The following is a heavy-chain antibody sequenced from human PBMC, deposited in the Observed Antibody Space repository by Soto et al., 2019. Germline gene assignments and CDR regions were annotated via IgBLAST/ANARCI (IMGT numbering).Heavy chain of an antibody. CDR1: NGSLSSNY. D-gene: IGHD3-10*01. V-gene: IGHV4-59*01. Sequence: ETLSLTCTVSNGSLSSNYWSWIRQSPGKGLEWIGNIYYSGSTNYNPSLKSRVTMSVDTSKNQFTLKLSSVTAADTGVYFCARYFMVPVDSFEYWGQGTPVTVSS. J-gene: IGHJ4*02. CDR2: IYYSGST. CDR3: ARYFMVPVDSFEY.